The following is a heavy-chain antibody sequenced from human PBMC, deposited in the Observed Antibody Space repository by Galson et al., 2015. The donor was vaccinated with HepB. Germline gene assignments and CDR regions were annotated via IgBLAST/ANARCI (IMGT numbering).Heavy chain of an antibody. D-gene: IGHD3-10*01. V-gene: IGHV1-46*03. J-gene: IGHJ6*02. CDR1: GYTFTSYY. CDR2: INPSGGST. CDR3: ARAGRGSRQRITMVRGVMGGMDV. Sequence: SVKVSCKASGYTFTSYYMHWVRQAPGKGLEWMGLINPSGGSTSYAQKVQGRVTMTRDTSTSTVYMELNSQRSEDTAVYYCARAGRGSRQRITMVRGVMGGMDVWGQGTTVTVSS.